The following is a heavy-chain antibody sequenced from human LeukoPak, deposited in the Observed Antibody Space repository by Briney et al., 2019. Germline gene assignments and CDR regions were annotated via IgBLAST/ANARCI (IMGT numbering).Heavy chain of an antibody. J-gene: IGHJ4*02. V-gene: IGHV3-7*01. CDR3: ARDFNHAFDY. D-gene: IGHD1-14*01. CDR2: IKQDGSEK. CDR1: GFTFSRHW. Sequence: GGSLRLSCAASGFTFSRHWMTWVRQAPGKGLEWVANIKQDGSEKYYVDSVRGRFAISRDNAKNSLYLQMNSLRAEDTGIYYCARDFNHAFDYWGQGILVTVSS.